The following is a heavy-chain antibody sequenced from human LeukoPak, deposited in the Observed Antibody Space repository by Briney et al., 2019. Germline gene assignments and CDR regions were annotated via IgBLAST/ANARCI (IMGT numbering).Heavy chain of an antibody. J-gene: IGHJ4*02. D-gene: IGHD1-26*01. CDR3: ARDSGSYFDY. CDR2: ISVHNGNT. CDR1: GYNFNSYG. Sequence: PRASVKVSCKTSGYNFNSYGISWVRQTPGQGLEWMGWISVHNGNTNYAQKFQGRVFMTTDTSTSTAYMELRSLRSDDTAVYYCARDSGSYFDYWGQGSLVTVSS. V-gene: IGHV1-18*01.